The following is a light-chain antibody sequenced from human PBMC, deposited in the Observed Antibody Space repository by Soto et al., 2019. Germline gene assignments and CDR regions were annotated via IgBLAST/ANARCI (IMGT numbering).Light chain of an antibody. V-gene: IGKV3-15*01. CDR3: QQYITLPHT. J-gene: IGKJ2*01. CDR1: QSVSSN. Sequence: EIVMTQSPATLSVSPGERATLSCRASQSVSSNLAWYQQKPGQAPRLLIYGASTRATGIPARFSGSGSGTEFTLTISSLQSEDFVVYYCQQYITLPHTFGQGTKLEVK. CDR2: GAS.